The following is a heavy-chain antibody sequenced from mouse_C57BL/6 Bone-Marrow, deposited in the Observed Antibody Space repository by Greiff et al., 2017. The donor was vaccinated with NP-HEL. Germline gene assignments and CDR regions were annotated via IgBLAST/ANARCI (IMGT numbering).Heavy chain of an antibody. CDR2: IHPNSGST. V-gene: IGHV1-64*01. CDR1: GYTFTSYW. Sequence: QVQLQQPGAELVKPGASVKLSCKASGYTFTSYWMHWVKQRPGQGLEWIGMIHPNSGSTNYNEKFKSKATLTVDKSSSTAYMQLSSLTSEDSAVYYCARSPSYGSSPWFAYWGQGTLVTVSA. J-gene: IGHJ3*01. CDR3: ARSPSYGSSPWFAY. D-gene: IGHD1-1*01.